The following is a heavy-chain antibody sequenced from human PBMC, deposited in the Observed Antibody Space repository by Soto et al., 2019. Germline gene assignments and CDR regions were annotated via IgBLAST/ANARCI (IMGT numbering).Heavy chain of an antibody. Sequence: SETLSLTCTVSGGSVSSGSYYWSWIRQPPGKGLEWIGYIYYSGSTNYNPSLKSRVTISVDTSKNQFSLKLSSVTAADTAVYYCARAQRHDYYDSSGYRVYGMDVWGQGTTVTVSS. V-gene: IGHV4-61*01. CDR2: IYYSGST. CDR1: GGSVSSGSYY. CDR3: ARAQRHDYYDSSGYRVYGMDV. D-gene: IGHD3-22*01. J-gene: IGHJ6*02.